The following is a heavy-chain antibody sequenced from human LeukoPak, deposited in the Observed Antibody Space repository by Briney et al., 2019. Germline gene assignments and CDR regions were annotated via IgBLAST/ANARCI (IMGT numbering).Heavy chain of an antibody. J-gene: IGHJ4*02. D-gene: IGHD7-27*01. Sequence: GGSLRLSCAASGFTFSSYWMHWVRQAPGKELVLVSRINSDGTSTSYADSVKGRFTISRDNAKNTLNLRMNNLRAEDTAVYYCARGLTGNVFDYWGQGTLVTVSS. CDR3: ARGLTGNVFDY. V-gene: IGHV3-74*01. CDR1: GFTFSSYW. CDR2: INSDGTST.